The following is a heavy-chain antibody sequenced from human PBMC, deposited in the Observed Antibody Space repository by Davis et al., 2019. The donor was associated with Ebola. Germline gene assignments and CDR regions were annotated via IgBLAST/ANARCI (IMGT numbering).Heavy chain of an antibody. CDR3: ASEGGVVITHNWFDP. J-gene: IGHJ5*02. Sequence: SVKVSCKASGGTFSNYAISWVRQAPGQGLDWMGGIIPIFGTANYAQKFQGRVTITADESTSTAYMELSSLRSEDTAVYYCASEGGVVITHNWFDPWGQGTLVTVSS. CDR2: IIPIFGTA. CDR1: GGTFSNYA. V-gene: IGHV1-69*13. D-gene: IGHD3-3*01.